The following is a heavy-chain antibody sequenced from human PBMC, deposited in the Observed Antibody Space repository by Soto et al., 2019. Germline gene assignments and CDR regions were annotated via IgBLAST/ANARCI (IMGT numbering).Heavy chain of an antibody. CDR1: LYTFTSYY. Sequence: ASVKVSFKASLYTFTSYYMHWLRQAPVQGLEWIGIINPSGGSTSYAQKFQGRVTMTRDTSTSTVYMELSSLRSEDTAVYYCARDQGYYDSSGYYPHWGQGTLVTVSS. V-gene: IGHV1-46*01. CDR2: INPSGGST. J-gene: IGHJ4*02. D-gene: IGHD3-22*01. CDR3: ARDQGYYDSSGYYPH.